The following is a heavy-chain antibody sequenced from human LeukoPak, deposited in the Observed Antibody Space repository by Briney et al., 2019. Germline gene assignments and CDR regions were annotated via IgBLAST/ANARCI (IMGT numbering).Heavy chain of an antibody. CDR1: GFPFRNYF. CDR3: ARDLEVEGIGPTL. CDR2: VSRSSTYI. J-gene: IGHJ4*02. D-gene: IGHD2-15*01. V-gene: IGHV3-21*01. Sequence: GGSWDPSCAAFGFPFRNYFMNWVRKAPGKGLEWVSSVSRSSTYIHYADSVKGRFTISRDNAKNSLSLQMNSVRAEDTAVYYCARDLEVEGIGPTLWGQGTLVIVSP.